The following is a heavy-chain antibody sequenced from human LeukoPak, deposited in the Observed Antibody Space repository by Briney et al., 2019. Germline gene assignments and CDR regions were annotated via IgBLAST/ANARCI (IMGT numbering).Heavy chain of an antibody. CDR2: INPNSGDT. CDR3: ARDSGAI. Sequence: ASVKVSCKTSGYTFTGYYIHWVRQAPGQGLEWMGWINPNSGDTNYAQKFYGRVTMTRDTSISTAYMELRSLRSDDTAVYYCARDSGAIWGQGTMATVSS. V-gene: IGHV1-2*02. CDR1: GYTFTGYY. J-gene: IGHJ3*02. D-gene: IGHD3-10*01.